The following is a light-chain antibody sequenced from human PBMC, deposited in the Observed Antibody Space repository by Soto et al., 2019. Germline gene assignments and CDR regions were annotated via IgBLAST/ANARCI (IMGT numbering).Light chain of an antibody. J-gene: IGKJ1*01. CDR1: QSISSW. CDR2: DAS. V-gene: IGKV1-5*01. CDR3: QQYYNYWT. Sequence: IQMTQYTSALSASVGDRATITCRASQSISSWLAWYQQKPGKAPKLLIYDASSLESGVPSRFSGSGSATEFTLTISSLQPDDFATYYCQQYYNYWTFAQGTKVDIK.